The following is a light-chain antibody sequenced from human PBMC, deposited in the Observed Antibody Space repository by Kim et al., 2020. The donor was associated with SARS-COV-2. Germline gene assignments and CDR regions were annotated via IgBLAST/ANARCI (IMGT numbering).Light chain of an antibody. Sequence: DIVMTQSPLFLPVTPGEPASISCRSSQSLLHSNGYNYLDWYLQKPGQSPQLLIYLGSNRASGVPDRFSGSGSGTDFTLKISRVEAEDVGVYYYMRALQTPYTFGQGTKLEI. J-gene: IGKJ2*01. CDR2: LGS. CDR3: MRALQTPYT. CDR1: QSLLHSNGYNY. V-gene: IGKV2-28*01.